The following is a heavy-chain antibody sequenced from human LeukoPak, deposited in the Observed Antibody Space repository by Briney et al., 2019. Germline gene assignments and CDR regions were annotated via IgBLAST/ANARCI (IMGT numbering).Heavy chain of an antibody. Sequence: ASVKLSCTASGYTFTSYGISWVRQAPGQGLEWMGWNSAYNGNTNYAQKLQGRVTMTTDTSTSTAYLELRSLRSDDTAVYYCARVVGVGYSHDYWGQGTLVTVSS. CDR3: ARVVGVGYSHDY. D-gene: IGHD1-26*01. CDR1: GYTFTSYG. CDR2: NSAYNGNT. J-gene: IGHJ4*02. V-gene: IGHV1-18*01.